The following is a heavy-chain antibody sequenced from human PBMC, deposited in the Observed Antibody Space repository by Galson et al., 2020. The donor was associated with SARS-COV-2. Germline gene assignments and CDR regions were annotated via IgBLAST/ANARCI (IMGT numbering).Heavy chain of an antibody. D-gene: IGHD3-9*01. CDR3: ARQEELRYFDWLFGGGWFDP. V-gene: IGHV4-39*01. CDR1: GGSISSSSYY. Sequence: SETLSLTCTVSGGSISSSSYYWGWIRQPPGKGLEWIGSIYYSGSTYYNPSLKSRVTISVDTSKNQFSLKLSSVTAADTAVYYCARQEELRYFDWLFGGGWFDPWGQGTLVTVSS. J-gene: IGHJ5*02. CDR2: IYYSGST.